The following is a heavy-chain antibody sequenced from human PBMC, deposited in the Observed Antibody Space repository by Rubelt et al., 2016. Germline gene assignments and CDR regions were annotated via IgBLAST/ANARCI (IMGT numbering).Heavy chain of an antibody. Sequence: VQLVESGGGLVKPGGSLRLSRATSGFTFREYCMAWFRQAPGKGLEWVSSITGSGNGIYYAPSVKGRFTISRENRKNSLYLQMNSLTAEDTGVYYCARVRTAGLLGLYGLDVWGLGATVTVSS. D-gene: IGHD2-21*01. CDR2: ITGSGNGI. V-gene: IGHV3-21*02. CDR1: GFTFREYC. J-gene: IGHJ6*02. CDR3: ARVRTAGLLGLYGLDV.